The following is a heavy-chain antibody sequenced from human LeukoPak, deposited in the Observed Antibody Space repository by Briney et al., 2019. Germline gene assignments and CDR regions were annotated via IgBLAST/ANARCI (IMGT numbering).Heavy chain of an antibody. Sequence: ASVKVSCKASGYTFTGYYMHWVRQASGQGLEWMGWINPNSGGTNYAQKFQGRVTMTRDTSISTAYMELSRLRSDDTAVYYCARVVDYGDHFDYWGQGTLVTVSS. V-gene: IGHV1-2*02. CDR2: INPNSGGT. J-gene: IGHJ4*02. D-gene: IGHD4-17*01. CDR3: ARVVDYGDHFDY. CDR1: GYTFTGYY.